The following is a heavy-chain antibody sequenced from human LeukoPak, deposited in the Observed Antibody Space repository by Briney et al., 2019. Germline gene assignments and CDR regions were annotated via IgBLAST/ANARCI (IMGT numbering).Heavy chain of an antibody. CDR3: ANRGTKWLPPPTDAFDV. D-gene: IGHD2-8*01. Sequence: GGSLRLSCAASGFSFSSHAMSWVRQAPGKGLQWVSTISSGGGTTYYGDSVKGRFTISRDNSKNTLYLQMNSLKVDDTAIYYCANRGTKWLPPPTDAFDVWGQGTMVTVSS. J-gene: IGHJ3*01. V-gene: IGHV3-23*01. CDR1: GFSFSSHA. CDR2: ISSGGGTT.